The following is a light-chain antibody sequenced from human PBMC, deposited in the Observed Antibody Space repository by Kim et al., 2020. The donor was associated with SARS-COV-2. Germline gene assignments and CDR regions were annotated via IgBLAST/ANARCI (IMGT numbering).Light chain of an antibody. Sequence: DIQMTQSPSSVSASVGDRVTITCRATQGVSKSLGWYQHIPGKAPKLLIDKASSLQGGVASRFSGSGSGTDFTLTINNLQPEDFGTYYCQEANGYPHHFGGGTKLEI. CDR3: QEANGYPHH. V-gene: IGKV1-12*01. J-gene: IGKJ4*01. CDR2: KAS. CDR1: QGVSKS.